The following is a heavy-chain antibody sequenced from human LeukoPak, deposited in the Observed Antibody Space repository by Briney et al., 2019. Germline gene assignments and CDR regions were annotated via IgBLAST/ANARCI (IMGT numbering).Heavy chain of an antibody. CDR2: VYYTGRT. CDR1: DGSTTGYY. D-gene: IGHD6-6*01. J-gene: IGHJ4*02. V-gene: IGHV4-59*08. CDR3: ARGEYSSSASSN. Sequence: SETLSLTCSVSDGSTTGYYWSWIRQPPGKGLEWIAYVYYTGRTLYNPSLESRVTISVDTSKTQSSLTVTSVTAADTAVYYCARGEYSSSASSNWGQGTLVTVSS.